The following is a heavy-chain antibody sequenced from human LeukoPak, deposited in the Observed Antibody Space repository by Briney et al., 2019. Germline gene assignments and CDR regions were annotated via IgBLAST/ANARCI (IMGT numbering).Heavy chain of an antibody. CDR1: GASISPYN. J-gene: IGHJ4*02. D-gene: IGHD4-23*01. CDR2: LYYSGST. V-gene: IGHV4-59*05. Sequence: SQTLSLTCTVSGASISPYNWNWIRQPPGKGLEWIGSLYYSGSTHYNPSLKSRVTISVDTSKNQFSLKLSSVTAADTAVYYCANSANYGGNSGFFDYWGQGTLVTVSS. CDR3: ANSANYGGNSGFFDY.